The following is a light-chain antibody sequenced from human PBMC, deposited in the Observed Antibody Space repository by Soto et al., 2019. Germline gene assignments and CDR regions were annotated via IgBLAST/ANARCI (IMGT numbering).Light chain of an antibody. CDR3: QKYDTAPLT. J-gene: IGKJ4*01. CDR2: GAS. Sequence: DIQVTQSPSSLSASLGDRVSITCRASRDISNYLAWYQQKPGQVPRPLISGASTLHSGVPSRFSGSGSGTDFTLTITSXQPEDIATYFCQKYDTAPLTFGGGTKVDIK. CDR1: RDISNY. V-gene: IGKV1-27*01.